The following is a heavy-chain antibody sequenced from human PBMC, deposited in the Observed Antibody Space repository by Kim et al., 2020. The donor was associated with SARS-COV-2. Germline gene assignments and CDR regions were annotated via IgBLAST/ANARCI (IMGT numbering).Heavy chain of an antibody. Sequence: SQTLSLTCTVSGGSISSSSYYWGWIRQPPGKGLEWIGSIYYSGSTYYNPSLKSRVTISVDTSKNQFSLKLSSVTAADTAVYYCARPNPRGPDTPLRFLEWYTPPDAFDIWGQGTMVTLSS. CDR3: ARPNPRGPDTPLRFLEWYTPPDAFDI. D-gene: IGHD3-3*01. CDR1: GGSISSSSYY. CDR2: IYYSGST. V-gene: IGHV4-39*01. J-gene: IGHJ3*02.